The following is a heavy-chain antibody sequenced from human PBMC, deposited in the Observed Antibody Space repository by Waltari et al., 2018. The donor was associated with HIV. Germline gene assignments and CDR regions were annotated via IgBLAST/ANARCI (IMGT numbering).Heavy chain of an antibody. CDR3: ARENTMTYYDALDI. CDR2: ISSDGSTT. D-gene: IGHD2-8*01. CDR1: GFTFRRFC. Sequence: EVQLVESGGGLVQPGGSLRLSCAASGFTFRRFCMHWVRQAPWKGLVWVSCISSDGSTTNYADSVKGRLTISRDNAKNTLYLQMNSLRADDAAVYYCARENTMTYYDALDIWGQGTMVTVSS. J-gene: IGHJ3*02. V-gene: IGHV3-74*01.